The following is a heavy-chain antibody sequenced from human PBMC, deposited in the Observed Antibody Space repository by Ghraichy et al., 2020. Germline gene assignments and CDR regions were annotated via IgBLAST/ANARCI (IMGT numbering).Heavy chain of an antibody. CDR3: AKVGYYDFWSGDNWFDP. J-gene: IGHJ5*02. CDR2: ISGSGGST. V-gene: IGHV3-23*01. Sequence: GGSLRLSCAASGFTFSSYAMSWVRQAPGKGLEWVSAISGSGGSTYYADSVKGRFTISRDNSKNTLYLQMNSLRAEDTAVYYCAKVGYYDFWSGDNWFDPWGQGTLVTVSS. D-gene: IGHD3-3*01. CDR1: GFTFSSYA.